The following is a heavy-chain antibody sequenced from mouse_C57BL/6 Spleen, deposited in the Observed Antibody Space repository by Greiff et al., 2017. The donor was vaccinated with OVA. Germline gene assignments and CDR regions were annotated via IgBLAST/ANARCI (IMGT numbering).Heavy chain of an antibody. CDR3: AQAPYYYAMDY. Sequence: EVQRVESGGGLVKPGGSLKLSCAASGFTFSDYGMHWVRQAPEKGLEWVAYISSGSSTIYYADTVKGRFTISRDNAKNTLFLQMTSLRSEDTAMYYCAQAPYYYAMDYWGQGTSVTVSS. CDR2: ISSGSSTI. V-gene: IGHV5-17*01. D-gene: IGHD3-2*02. J-gene: IGHJ4*01. CDR1: GFTFSDYG.